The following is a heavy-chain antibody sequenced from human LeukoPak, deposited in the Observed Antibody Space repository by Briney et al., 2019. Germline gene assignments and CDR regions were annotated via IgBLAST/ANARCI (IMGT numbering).Heavy chain of an antibody. CDR3: ARAAVTTPPLYWFFDL. CDR2: ISGSGGST. D-gene: IGHD4-17*01. CDR1: GFTFSSYA. Sequence: GGSLRLSCAASGFTFSSYAMSWVRQAPGKGLEWVSAISGSGGSTYYADSVKGRFTMSRDNAESALYLQMNSLRAEDTAVYFCARAAVTTPPLYWFFDLWGRGTLVTVSS. V-gene: IGHV3-23*01. J-gene: IGHJ2*01.